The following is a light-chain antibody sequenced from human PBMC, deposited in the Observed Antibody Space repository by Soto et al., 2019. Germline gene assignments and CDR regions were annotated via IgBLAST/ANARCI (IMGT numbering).Light chain of an antibody. CDR1: QSVSSSY. CDR2: GAS. Sequence: EIVLTQSPGTLFLSPGERAPLSCRASQSVSSSYLAWYQQKPGQAPRLLIYGASSRATGIPDRFSGSGSGTDFTLTISRLEPEDFAVYYCQQYGSSPRTFGQGTKVDVK. CDR3: QQYGSSPRT. J-gene: IGKJ1*01. V-gene: IGKV3-20*01.